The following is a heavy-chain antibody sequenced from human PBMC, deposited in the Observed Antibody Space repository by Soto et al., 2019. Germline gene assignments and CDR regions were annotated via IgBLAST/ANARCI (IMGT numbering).Heavy chain of an antibody. CDR2: ISGSGATT. V-gene: IGHV3-23*01. CDR1: GFTFSNYA. Sequence: PGGSLRLSCAASGFTFSNYAMSWVRQAPGKGLDWVSAISGSGATTDYADSVKGRFTISIDNSKNTLYLQMDSLRAEDTAIYYCAKDEGTLHILPMSLDYWGQGTLVTVSS. J-gene: IGHJ4*02. CDR3: AKDEGTLHILPMSLDY. D-gene: IGHD5-12*01.